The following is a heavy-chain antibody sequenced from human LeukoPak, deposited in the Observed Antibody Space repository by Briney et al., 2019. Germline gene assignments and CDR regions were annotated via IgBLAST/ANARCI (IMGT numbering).Heavy chain of an antibody. V-gene: IGHV1-2*06. CDR2: INPNSGGT. CDR1: GYTFTGYY. D-gene: IGHD3-16*01. J-gene: IGHJ4*02. CDR3: ARDRLWGSERVDY. Sequence: ASVKVSCKASGYTFTGYYVHWVRQAPGQGLEWMGRINPNSGGTNYAQKFQGSVTMTRDTSISTAYMELSRLRSDDTAVYYCARDRLWGSERVDYWGQGTLVTVSS.